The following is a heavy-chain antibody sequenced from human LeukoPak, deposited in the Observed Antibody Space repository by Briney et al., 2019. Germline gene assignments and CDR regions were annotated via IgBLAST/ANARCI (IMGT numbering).Heavy chain of an antibody. D-gene: IGHD1-1*01. CDR2: VNPNSGNT. J-gene: IGHJ4*02. Sequence: GASVKVSCKASGYTFTSYDINWVRQATGQGLEWMRWVNPNSGNTGYAQKFQGRVTMTRNTSISTAYMELSSLRSEDTAVYYCARGQAGTLDFDYWGQGTLVTVSS. CDR1: GYTFTSYD. V-gene: IGHV1-8*01. CDR3: ARGQAGTLDFDY.